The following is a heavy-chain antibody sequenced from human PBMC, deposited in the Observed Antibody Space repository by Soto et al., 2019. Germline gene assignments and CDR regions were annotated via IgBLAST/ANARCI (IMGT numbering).Heavy chain of an antibody. CDR3: ATNFYYDFWSGKKYYFDY. CDR2: ISSSSSYI. J-gene: IGHJ4*02. CDR1: GFTFSSYS. D-gene: IGHD3-3*01. Sequence: GSLRLSCAASGFTFSSYSMNWVRQAPGKGLEWVSSISSSSSYIYYADSVKGRFTISRDNAKNSLYLQMNSLRAEDTAVYYCATNFYYDFWSGKKYYFDYWGQGTLVTVSS. V-gene: IGHV3-21*01.